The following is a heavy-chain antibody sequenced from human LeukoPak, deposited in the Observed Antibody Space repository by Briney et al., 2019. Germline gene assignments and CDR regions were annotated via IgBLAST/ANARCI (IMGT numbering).Heavy chain of an antibody. CDR2: INPNSGGT. Sequence: ASVKVSCKASGYTFTSYYMHWVRQAPGQGLEWMGWINPNSGGTNYAQKFQGRVTMTRDTSISTAYMELSRLRSGDTAVYYCAREGGGYCSSTSCEFDPWGQGTLVTVSS. CDR3: AREGGGYCSSTSCEFDP. J-gene: IGHJ5*02. V-gene: IGHV1-2*02. CDR1: GYTFTSYY. D-gene: IGHD2-2*01.